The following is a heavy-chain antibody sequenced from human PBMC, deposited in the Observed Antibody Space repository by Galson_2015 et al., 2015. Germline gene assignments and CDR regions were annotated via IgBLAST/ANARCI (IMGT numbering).Heavy chain of an antibody. J-gene: IGHJ4*02. CDR3: AREIASSANLGY. Sequence: SLRLSCAASGFTVSSNYMTWVRQAPGKGLEWVSVIYGGGSANHPDTARGRFTPSPDNSKNTVYLQMNSLRAEDTAVYYCAREIASSANLGYWGQGSLVIVSS. CDR2: IYGGGSA. CDR1: GFTVSSNY. D-gene: IGHD6-13*01. V-gene: IGHV3-53*01.